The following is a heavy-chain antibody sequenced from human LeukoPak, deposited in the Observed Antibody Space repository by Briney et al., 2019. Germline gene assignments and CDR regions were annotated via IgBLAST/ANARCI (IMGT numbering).Heavy chain of an antibody. CDR1: GYTFTSYD. Sequence: PRASAKVSCKASGYTFTSYDINWVRQATGQGLEWMGWMNPNGGNTGYAQKFQGRVTMTRNTSISTAYMELSSLRSEDTAVYYCAAGITGEYFDYWGQGTLVTVSS. CDR3: AAGITGEYFDY. D-gene: IGHD1-14*01. J-gene: IGHJ4*02. CDR2: MNPNGGNT. V-gene: IGHV1-8*01.